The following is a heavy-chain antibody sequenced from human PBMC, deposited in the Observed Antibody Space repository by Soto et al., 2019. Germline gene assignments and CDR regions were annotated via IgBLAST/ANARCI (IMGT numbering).Heavy chain of an antibody. V-gene: IGHV1-3*01. Sequence: QVQLVQSGAEVKKPGASVKVSCKASGYTFTSYAMHWVRQAPGQRLEWMGWINAGNGNTKYSQKFQGRVTITRDTSASTAYMELRSLRSEDTAVYYCARTGIVGAKDWFDPWGQGTLVTVSS. CDR2: INAGNGNT. CDR3: ARTGIVGAKDWFDP. CDR1: GYTFTSYA. J-gene: IGHJ5*02. D-gene: IGHD1-26*01.